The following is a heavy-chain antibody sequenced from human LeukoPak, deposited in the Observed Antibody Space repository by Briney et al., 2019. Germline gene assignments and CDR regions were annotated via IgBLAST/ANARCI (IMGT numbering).Heavy chain of an antibody. D-gene: IGHD3-16*01. CDR3: VRGGYDYTDAFDI. V-gene: IGHV4-59*08. CDR1: GGSISSYY. CDR2: IYYSGST. J-gene: IGHJ3*02. Sequence: SETLSLTCTVSGGSISSYYWSWIRQPPGKGLEWIGYIYYSGSTNYNPSLKSRVTISVDTSKNQFSLKLSSVTAADTAVYYCVRGGYDYTDAFDIWGQGTMVTVSS.